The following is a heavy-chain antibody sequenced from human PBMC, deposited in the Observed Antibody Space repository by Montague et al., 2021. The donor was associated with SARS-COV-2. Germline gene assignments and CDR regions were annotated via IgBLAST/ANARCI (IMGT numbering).Heavy chain of an antibody. V-gene: IGHV4-38-2*02. CDR1: GYSINSGYH. CDR2: FYHGGST. CDR3: ARAPINTVTNTDY. J-gene: IGHJ4*02. Sequence: SETLSLTCTVSGYSINSGYHWGWIRQPPGKGLEWIGSFYHGGSTYYNPTLKSRVTISGDTSKNQFSLKLSSVTAADTAVYYCARAPINTVTNTDYWGQGTLVTVSS. D-gene: IGHD2-21*02.